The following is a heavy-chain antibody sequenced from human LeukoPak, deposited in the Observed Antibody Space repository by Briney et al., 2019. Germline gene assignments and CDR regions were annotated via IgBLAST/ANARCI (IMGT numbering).Heavy chain of an antibody. D-gene: IGHD3-3*01. J-gene: IGHJ1*01. Sequence: ASVKVSCKASGYTFSSYAISWVRQASGQGHEWMGWISPYNGNTKYAQKFQGRVTMTTDTSTSTAYMELRSLRSDDTAVYYCAKDRRLRFLEWSSIGYFQHWGQGTLVAVSS. CDR3: AKDRRLRFLEWSSIGYFQH. V-gene: IGHV1-18*04. CDR1: GYTFSSYA. CDR2: ISPYNGNT.